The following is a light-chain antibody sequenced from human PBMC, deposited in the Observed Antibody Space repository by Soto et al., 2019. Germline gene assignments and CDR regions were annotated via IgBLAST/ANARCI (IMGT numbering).Light chain of an antibody. V-gene: IGKV3-20*01. J-gene: IGKJ1*01. CDR2: GAS. CDR1: QSVSNY. Sequence: EIVLTQSPATLSLSPGERATLSCWASQSVSNYLAWYQQKPGQAPRLLIYGASSRATGIPDRFSGSGSGTDFTLTISRLEPEDFAVYYCQQYGSSPWTFGQGTKVDIK. CDR3: QQYGSSPWT.